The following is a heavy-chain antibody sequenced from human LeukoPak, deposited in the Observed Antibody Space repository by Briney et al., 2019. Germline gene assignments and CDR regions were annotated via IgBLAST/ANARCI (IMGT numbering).Heavy chain of an antibody. CDR2: IYSGGST. V-gene: IGHV3-53*01. D-gene: IGHD6-19*01. Sequence: GGSLRLSYAASGFTVSSNYMSWVRKAPGKGLEWVSVIYSGGSTFYADPVKGRFTISRDNSKNTLYLQMNSLRAEDTAVYYCARGGVYSSGWYGYFDYWGQGTLVTVSS. J-gene: IGHJ4*02. CDR3: ARGGVYSSGWYGYFDY. CDR1: GFTVSSNY.